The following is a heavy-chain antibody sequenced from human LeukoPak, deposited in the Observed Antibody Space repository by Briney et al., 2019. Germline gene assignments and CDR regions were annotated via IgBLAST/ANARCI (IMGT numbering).Heavy chain of an antibody. CDR2: INHSGST. V-gene: IGHV4-34*01. CDR3: ARGSWVDSSSSRVSWLDP. CDR1: GGSFSGYY. J-gene: IGHJ5*02. D-gene: IGHD6-6*01. Sequence: PSETLSLTCAVYGGSFSGYYWSWIRQPPGKGLEWIGEINHSGSTNYNPSLKSRVTISVDTSKNQFSLKLSSVTAADAAVYYCARGSWVDSSSSRVSWLDPWGQGTLVTVSS.